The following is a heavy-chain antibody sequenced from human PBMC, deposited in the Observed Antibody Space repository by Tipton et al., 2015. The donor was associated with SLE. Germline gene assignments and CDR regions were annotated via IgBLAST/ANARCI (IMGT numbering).Heavy chain of an antibody. CDR3: AKGAQGSFPRYFDY. D-gene: IGHD1-26*01. J-gene: IGHJ4*02. Sequence: SLRLSCAASGFTVSSNYMSWVRQAPGKGLAWVSVIYSGGSTYYADSVKGRFTISRDNSKNTLYLQMNSLRAEDTAVYYCAKGAQGSFPRYFDYWGQGTLVTVSS. CDR2: IYSGGST. V-gene: IGHV3-53*05. CDR1: GFTVSSNY.